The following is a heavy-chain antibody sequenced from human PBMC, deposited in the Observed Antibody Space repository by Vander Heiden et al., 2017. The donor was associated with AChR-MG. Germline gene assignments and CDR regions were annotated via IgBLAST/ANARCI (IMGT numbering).Heavy chain of an antibody. D-gene: IGHD3-22*01. CDR3: ARANNYYDSSGYYVWFDP. J-gene: IGHJ5*02. V-gene: IGHV4-39*01. Sequence: QLQLQESGPGLVKPSETLSLTCTVSGGSISSSSYYWGCIRQPPGKGLEWIGSIYYRGRTYYNPSLKSRVTISVDTSKNQFSLKLSSVTAADTAVYYCARANNYYDSSGYYVWFDPWGQGTLVTVSS. CDR2: IYYRGRT. CDR1: GGSISSSSYY.